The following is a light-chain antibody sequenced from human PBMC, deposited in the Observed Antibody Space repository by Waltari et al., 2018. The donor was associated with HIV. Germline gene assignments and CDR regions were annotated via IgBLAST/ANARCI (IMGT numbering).Light chain of an antibody. CDR2: GAS. Sequence: ETVMTQSPGTLSVSQGGRATLSCSASQNVFSDLAWYHQKPGQPPRLLIFGASKRATGVPARFSGSGSGTEFTLTITSLQTEDYGLYHCQQYKTWPLTFGQGTRVEIK. CDR3: QQYKTWPLT. J-gene: IGKJ1*01. CDR1: QNVFSD. V-gene: IGKV3-15*01.